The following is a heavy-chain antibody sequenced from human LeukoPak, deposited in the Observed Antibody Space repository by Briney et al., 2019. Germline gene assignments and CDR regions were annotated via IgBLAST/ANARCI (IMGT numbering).Heavy chain of an antibody. Sequence: TLSLTCAVSGGSISSSNWWSWVRQPPGKGLEWIGEIYHSGSTNYNPSLKSRVTISVDKSKNQFSLKLSSVTAADTAVYYWARNPLSKGHNWFAPGAREPLVTVPS. V-gene: IGHV4-4*02. CDR2: IYHSGST. CDR1: GGSISSSNW. CDR3: ARNPLSKGHNWFAP. D-gene: IGHD3-10*01. J-gene: IGHJ5*02.